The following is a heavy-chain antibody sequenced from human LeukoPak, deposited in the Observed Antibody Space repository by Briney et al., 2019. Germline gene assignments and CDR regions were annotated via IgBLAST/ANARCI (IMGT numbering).Heavy chain of an antibody. D-gene: IGHD6-6*01. V-gene: IGHV3-20*04. CDR3: ARAGQLVSFDY. Sequence: GGSLRLSCAASGFTFDDYGMSWVRQAPGKGLEWVSGINWNGGSTGYADSVKGRFTISRDNAKNTLYLQMNSLRAEDTAVYYCARAGQLVSFDYWGQGTLVTVSS. J-gene: IGHJ4*02. CDR2: INWNGGST. CDR1: GFTFDDYG.